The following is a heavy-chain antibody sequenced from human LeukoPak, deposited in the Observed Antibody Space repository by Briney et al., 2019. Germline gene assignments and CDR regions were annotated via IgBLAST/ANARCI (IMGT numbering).Heavy chain of an antibody. CDR3: TRGPTQQWVYYGMDV. Sequence: GGSLRLSCTTSGFTFGDHAMSWVRQAPGKGLEWVGFIRSKAYGGTTEHAASVKGRFTISRDDSKSIAYLQMNSLKTEDTAVYYCTRGPTQQWVYYGMDVWTKGPRSLSP. CDR2: IRSKAYGGTT. D-gene: IGHD1-1*01. J-gene: IGHJ6*02. V-gene: IGHV3-49*04. CDR1: GFTFGDHA.